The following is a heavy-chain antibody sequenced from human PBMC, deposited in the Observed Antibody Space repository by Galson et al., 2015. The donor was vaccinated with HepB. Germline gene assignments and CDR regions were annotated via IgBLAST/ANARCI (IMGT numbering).Heavy chain of an antibody. D-gene: IGHD3-10*01. CDR3: ALTIGDTSHPDDY. CDR1: GYTFTNYG. CDR2: ISGYNGNT. V-gene: IGHV1-18*04. Sequence: SVKVSCKASGYTFTNYGMTWVRQAPGQGLEWMGWISGYNGNTNYAQKLQGRVTMTTDTSTSTAYMELRTLRSDDTAVYYCALTIGDTSHPDDYWGQGTLVSVSS. J-gene: IGHJ4*02.